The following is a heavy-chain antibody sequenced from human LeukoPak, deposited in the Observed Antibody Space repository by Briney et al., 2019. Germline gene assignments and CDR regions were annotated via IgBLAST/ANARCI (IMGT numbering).Heavy chain of an antibody. CDR1: GGSISSGSYY. D-gene: IGHD5-18*01. Sequence: PSQTLSLTCTVSGGSISSGSYYWSWIRQPAGKGLEWIGRIYTSGSTNYNPSLKSRVTISVDTSKNQFSLKLSSVTAADTAVYYCASIWRGYSYGGYYYYYMDVWGKGTTVTVSS. J-gene: IGHJ6*03. CDR3: ASIWRGYSYGGYYYYYMDV. V-gene: IGHV4-61*02. CDR2: IYTSGST.